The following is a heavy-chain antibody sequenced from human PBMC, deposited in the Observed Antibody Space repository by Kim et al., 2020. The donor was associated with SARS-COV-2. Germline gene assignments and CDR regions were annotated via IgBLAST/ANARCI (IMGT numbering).Heavy chain of an antibody. V-gene: IGHV5-51*01. Sequence: GESLKISCKGSGFSFRSYWIGWVRQTPGKGLEWMGILFPENSNTRYSPSFQGEVTVSADRSISTAYLQWRSLTASDTAIYYCAMGFPDRYLTDWGEGTPVTVFS. D-gene: IGHD1-26*01. CDR1: GFSFRSYW. CDR3: AMGFPDRYLTD. J-gene: IGHJ1*01. CDR2: LFPENSNT.